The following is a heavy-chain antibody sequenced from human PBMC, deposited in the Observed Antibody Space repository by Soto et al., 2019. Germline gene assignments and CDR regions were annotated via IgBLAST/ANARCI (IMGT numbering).Heavy chain of an antibody. CDR2: IYWSGST. Sequence: QVQLQDSGPGLVKPSQTLSVTCTVSGGSISSSGYSWTWIRQHPGKGLEWIGDIYWSGSTRYNPSLNSRITISVDTSQHQFSLRLSNVTAADTAVYFCAREGGVRAFDIWGQGTMVIVSS. V-gene: IGHV4-31*03. J-gene: IGHJ3*02. CDR1: GGSISSSGYS. D-gene: IGHD3-16*01. CDR3: AREGGVRAFDI.